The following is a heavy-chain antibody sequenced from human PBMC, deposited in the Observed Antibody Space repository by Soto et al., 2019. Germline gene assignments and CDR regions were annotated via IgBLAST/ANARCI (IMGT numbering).Heavy chain of an antibody. D-gene: IGHD5-12*01. CDR1: GGSMRIISYY. CDR2: ISYSGMT. J-gene: IGHJ4*02. Sequence: PSETLSLTCTVSGGSMRIISYYWGWIRQTPGKGLEWIASISYSGMTYYRHSLKGRVAISIDRSQNQFSLILPSMTAADTALYYCATYSFLLDPSGYHDVWGQGLQVTVSS. CDR3: ATYSFLLDPSGYHDV. V-gene: IGHV4-39*01.